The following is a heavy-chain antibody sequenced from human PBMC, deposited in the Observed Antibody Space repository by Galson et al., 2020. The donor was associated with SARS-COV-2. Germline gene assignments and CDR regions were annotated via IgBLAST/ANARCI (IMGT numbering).Heavy chain of an antibody. J-gene: IGHJ3*02. D-gene: IGHD3-10*01. CDR2: IYYSGST. Sequence: SETLSLTCTVSGGSISSGDYYWSWIRQPPGKGLEWIGYIYYSGSTYYNPSLKSRVTISVDTSKNQFSLKLSSVTAADTAVYYCARDGTLSRITMVQGVLDAFDIWGQGTMVTVSS. CDR1: GGSISSGDYY. CDR3: ARDGTLSRITMVQGVLDAFDI. V-gene: IGHV4-30-4*01.